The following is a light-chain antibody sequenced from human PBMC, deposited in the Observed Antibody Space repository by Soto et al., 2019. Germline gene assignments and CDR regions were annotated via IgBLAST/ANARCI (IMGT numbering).Light chain of an antibody. J-gene: IGLJ2*01. CDR3: QTGGTGVV. CDR1: SGHSSYA. V-gene: IGLV4-69*02. CDR2: LNSDGSH. Sequence: QPVLTQSPSASASLGASVKLTCTLSSGHSSYAIAWHQQQPEKGPRYLMKLNSDGSHSKGDGIPDRFSGSSSGAERYLTISSLQSEDEADYYCQTGGTGVVFGGGPKLTVL.